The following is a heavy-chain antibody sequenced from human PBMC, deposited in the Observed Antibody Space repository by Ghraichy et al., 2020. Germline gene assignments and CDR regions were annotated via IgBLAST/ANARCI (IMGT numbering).Heavy chain of an antibody. CDR1: GGPISSGGYY. Sequence: SLNISCTVSGGPISSGGYYWSWIRQHPGKGLEWIGYIYYSGSTYYNPSLKSRVTISVDTSKNQFSLKLSSVTAADTAVYYCVTAGGSGYYFDFWGQGTLVTVSS. J-gene: IGHJ4*02. CDR2: IYYSGST. V-gene: IGHV4-31*03. CDR3: VTAGGSGYYFDF. D-gene: IGHD3-22*01.